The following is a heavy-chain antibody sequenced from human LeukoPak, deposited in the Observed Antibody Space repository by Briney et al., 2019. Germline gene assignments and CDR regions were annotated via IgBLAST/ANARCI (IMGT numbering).Heavy chain of an antibody. Sequence: SETLSLTCTVSGGSISSYYWSWIRQPPGKGLEWIGYIYYSGSTNYNPSLKSRVTISVDTSKNQFSLKLSSVTAADTAVYYCVGRYYYDSSGFDYWGQGTLVTVSS. V-gene: IGHV4-59*01. CDR1: GGSISSYY. D-gene: IGHD3-22*01. J-gene: IGHJ4*02. CDR2: IYYSGST. CDR3: VGRYYYDSSGFDY.